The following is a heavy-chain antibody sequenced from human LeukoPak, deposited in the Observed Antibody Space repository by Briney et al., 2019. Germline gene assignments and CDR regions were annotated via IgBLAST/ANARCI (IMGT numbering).Heavy chain of an antibody. CDR3: ARPLWFGELLYGLPASFDY. Sequence: QSGGSLRLSCAASGFTSSSYAMSWVRQAPGKGLEWVSAISGSGGSTYYADSVKGRFTISRDNSKNTLYLQMNSLRAEDTAVYYCARPLWFGELLYGLPASFDYWGQGTLVTVSS. V-gene: IGHV3-23*01. J-gene: IGHJ4*02. CDR1: GFTSSSYA. CDR2: ISGSGGST. D-gene: IGHD3-10*01.